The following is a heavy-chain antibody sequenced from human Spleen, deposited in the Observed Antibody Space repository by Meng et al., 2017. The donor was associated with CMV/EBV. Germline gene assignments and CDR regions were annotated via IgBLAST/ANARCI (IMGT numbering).Heavy chain of an antibody. J-gene: IGHJ4*02. CDR3: ATYSSGLNFDY. Sequence: GESLKISCAASGFNFRSFAMHWVRQAPGKGLEWVSAISGSGGSTYYADSVKGRFTISRDNSKNTLYLQMNSLRAEDTAVYYCATYSSGLNFDYWGQGTLVTVSS. V-gene: IGHV3-23*01. CDR1: GFNFRSFA. D-gene: IGHD6-19*01. CDR2: ISGSGGST.